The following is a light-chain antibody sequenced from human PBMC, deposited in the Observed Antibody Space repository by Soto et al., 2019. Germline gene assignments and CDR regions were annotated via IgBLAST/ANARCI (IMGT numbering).Light chain of an antibody. Sequence: DIQMTQSPSSLSASVGDRVTMTCRASQSISSYLNWYQQKPGKAPKLLIYAASTLQSGVQSRFSGSGSGTEFTLTISSLQPEDFATYYCQQLNSYPITFGQGTRLEIK. CDR2: AAS. V-gene: IGKV1-9*01. CDR1: QSISSY. J-gene: IGKJ5*01. CDR3: QQLNSYPIT.